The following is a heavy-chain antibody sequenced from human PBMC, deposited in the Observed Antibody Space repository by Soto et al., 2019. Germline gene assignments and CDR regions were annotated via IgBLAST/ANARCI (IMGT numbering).Heavy chain of an antibody. Sequence: AGGSLRLSCVASGFTVDDYAMHWVRQAPGKGLEWVSGISANGDTIDYADSVKGRFTISRDNAKNSLFLQMNSLRPEDTALYYCAKDMKWGGMTTIHYFDSWGQGTQVTVS. CDR3: AKDMKWGGMTTIHYFDS. CDR2: ISANGDTI. CDR1: GFTVDDYA. D-gene: IGHD4-17*01. V-gene: IGHV3-9*01. J-gene: IGHJ4*02.